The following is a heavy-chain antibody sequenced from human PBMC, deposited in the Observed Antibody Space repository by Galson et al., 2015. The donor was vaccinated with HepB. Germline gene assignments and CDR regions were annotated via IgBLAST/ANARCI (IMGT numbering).Heavy chain of an antibody. Sequence: PALVKPTQTLTLTCTFSGFSLSTSGMCVSWIRQPPGKALEWLARIDWDDDKYYSTSLKTRLTISKDTSKNQVVLSMTNMDPVDTATYYCARSDLYYYDSSGAFDIWGQGTMVTVSS. CDR1: GFSLSTSGMC. J-gene: IGHJ3*02. D-gene: IGHD3-22*01. V-gene: IGHV2-70*11. CDR2: IDWDDDK. CDR3: ARSDLYYYDSSGAFDI.